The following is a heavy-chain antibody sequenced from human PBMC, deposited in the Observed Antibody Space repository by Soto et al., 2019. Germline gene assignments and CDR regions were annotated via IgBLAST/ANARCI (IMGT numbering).Heavy chain of an antibody. CDR3: AKDGGGSSPFDY. CDR2: ISYDGSNK. Sequence: QVQLVESGGGVVQPGRSLRLSCAASGFTFSSYGMHWVRQAPGKGLEWVAVISYDGSNKYYADSVKGRFTISRDNFKNTLYLQMNSLRAEDTAVYYCAKDGGGSSPFDYWGQGTLVTVSS. D-gene: IGHD1-26*01. V-gene: IGHV3-30*18. J-gene: IGHJ4*02. CDR1: GFTFSSYG.